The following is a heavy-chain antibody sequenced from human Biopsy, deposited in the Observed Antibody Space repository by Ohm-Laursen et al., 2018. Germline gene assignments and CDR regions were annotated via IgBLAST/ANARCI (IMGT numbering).Heavy chain of an antibody. CDR3: ATDFGYCGNNVCSSDFYYGMDV. J-gene: IGHJ6*02. V-gene: IGHV3-21*01. CDR1: GFRFSLYS. D-gene: IGHD5/OR15-5a*01. Sequence: GSLRLSCAASGFRFSLYSMNWVRQAPGKGLEWVSSIKNSENYTYYADSVKGRFIISRDNAKNSLYLQMNGLRVEDTAVYCCATDFGYCGNNVCSSDFYYGMDVWGQGTTVTVSS. CDR2: IKNSENYT.